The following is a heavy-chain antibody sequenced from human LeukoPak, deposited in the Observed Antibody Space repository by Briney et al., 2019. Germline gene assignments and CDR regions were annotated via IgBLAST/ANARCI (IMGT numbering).Heavy chain of an antibody. Sequence: SETPSLTCTVSGGSISSSCYYWGWIRQGPGQGLEWIESIYYSGCTYYNPSLKSRLTISVDTPKNQFSLKLSSVTAADAAVYYCARHFDSGCFLKFDCWGQGTLVSGSS. D-gene: IGHD1-26*01. J-gene: IGHJ4*02. CDR2: IYYSGCT. CDR1: GGSISSSCYY. V-gene: IGHV4-39*01. CDR3: ARHFDSGCFLKFDC.